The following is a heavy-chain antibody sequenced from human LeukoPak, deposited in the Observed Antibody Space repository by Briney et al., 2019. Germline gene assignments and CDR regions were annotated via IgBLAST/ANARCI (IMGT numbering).Heavy chain of an antibody. D-gene: IGHD2-2*01. CDR3: AKDDQLQDYFDY. CDR2: ISGSGGST. CDR1: GFTFSSYA. Sequence: GGSLRLSCAASGFTFSSYAMSWVRQAPGKGLEWVSAISGSGGSTYYADSVKGRFTTSRDNSKNTLYLQMNSLRAEDTAVYYCAKDDQLQDYFDYWGQGTLVTVSS. V-gene: IGHV3-23*01. J-gene: IGHJ4*02.